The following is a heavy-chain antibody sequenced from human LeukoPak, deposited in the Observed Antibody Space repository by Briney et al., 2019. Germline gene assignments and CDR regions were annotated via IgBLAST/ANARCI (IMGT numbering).Heavy chain of an antibody. D-gene: IGHD3-3*01. CDR1: GFFFSSYC. CDR2: ISGDGTNK. J-gene: IGHJ4*02. CDR3: ARCRENDFWSGSPVDH. V-gene: IGHV3-30-3*01. Sequence: GGSLRLSCETSGFFFSSYCMHWVRQAPGKGLEWLAVISGDGTNKYYAESVKGRFTISRDNSKTTVLAQLNSLRVEDTAVYYCARCRENDFWSGSPVDHWGQGTLVTVSS.